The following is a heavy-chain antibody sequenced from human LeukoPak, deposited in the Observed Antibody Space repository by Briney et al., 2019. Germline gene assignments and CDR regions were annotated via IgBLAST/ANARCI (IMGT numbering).Heavy chain of an antibody. J-gene: IGHJ4*02. Sequence: SETLSLTCTVSGGSISSSTFYWGWIRQPPGKGLEWIGSIYSGGTTYYNPSLKSRVTISIDTSKNQFSLKLSSVTAADTAVHYCARRWGYYDSSGYRGSLCWGQGTLVTVSS. D-gene: IGHD3-22*01. CDR3: ARRWGYYDSSGYRGSLC. V-gene: IGHV4-39*07. CDR2: IYSGGTT. CDR1: GGSISSSTFY.